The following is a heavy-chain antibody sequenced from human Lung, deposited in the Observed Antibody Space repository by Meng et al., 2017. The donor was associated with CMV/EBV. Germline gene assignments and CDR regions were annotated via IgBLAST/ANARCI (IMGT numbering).Heavy chain of an antibody. Sequence: SETLSLTCTVSGGSISSSSYYWGWIRQPPGKGLEWIGSIYYSGSTYYNPSLKSRVTISVDTSKNQFSLKLSSVTAADTAVYYCARDQVRAAAGIWEPDHAFDIWGQGKMVTVSS. J-gene: IGHJ3*02. CDR1: GGSISSSSYY. CDR3: ARDQVRAAAGIWEPDHAFDI. D-gene: IGHD6-13*01. V-gene: IGHV4-39*07. CDR2: IYYSGST.